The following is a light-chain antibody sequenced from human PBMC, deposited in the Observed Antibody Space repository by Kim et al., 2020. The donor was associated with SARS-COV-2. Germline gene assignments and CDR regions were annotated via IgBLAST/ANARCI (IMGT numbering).Light chain of an antibody. J-gene: IGLJ2*01. V-gene: IGLV6-57*03. CDR1: SGSIASND. Sequence: KTVTNSCPRSSGSIASNDVQWYQQRPGSAPTTVIYEDNQRPSGVTDRFSGSIDSSSNSASLTISGLKTEDEADYYCQSYDSSNQVVFGGGTQLTVL. CDR3: QSYDSSNQVV. CDR2: EDN.